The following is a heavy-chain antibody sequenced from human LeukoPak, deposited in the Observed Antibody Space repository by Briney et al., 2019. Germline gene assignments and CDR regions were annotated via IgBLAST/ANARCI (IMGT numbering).Heavy chain of an antibody. J-gene: IGHJ3*02. CDR2: ISSGSGTI. CDR3: GSSRQYVGAFDI. D-gene: IGHD2-8*01. CDR1: GFSFSDHE. Sequence: PGGSLRLSCAASGFSFSDHEFYWVRQAPGKGLQWISYISSGSGTIKYAGSVRGRFTIFRDDATESVFLQMTSLRAEDTAIYFCGSSRQYVGAFDIWGQGTLVTVSS. V-gene: IGHV3-48*03.